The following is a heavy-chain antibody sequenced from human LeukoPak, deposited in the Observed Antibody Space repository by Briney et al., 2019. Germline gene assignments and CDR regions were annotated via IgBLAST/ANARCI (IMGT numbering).Heavy chain of an antibody. CDR1: GGSISSGGYY. Sequence: KPSETLSLTCTVSGGSISSGGYYWSWIRQPPGKGLEWIGYIYHSGSTYYNPSLKSRVTISVDGSKNQFSLKLSSVTAADTAVYYCGRGVILTGYHTPSFDSWGQGTLVTVSS. CDR3: GRGVILTGYHTPSFDS. CDR2: IYHSGST. D-gene: IGHD3-9*01. J-gene: IGHJ4*02. V-gene: IGHV4-30-2*01.